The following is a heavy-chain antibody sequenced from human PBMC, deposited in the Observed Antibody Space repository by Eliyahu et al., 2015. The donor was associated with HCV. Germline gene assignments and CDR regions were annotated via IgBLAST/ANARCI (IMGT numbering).Heavy chain of an antibody. D-gene: IGHD1-20*01. J-gene: IGHJ4*02. Sequence: EVQLVESGGGLVKPGGSLRLSCAASGFTFSSYSMNWVRQAPGKGLEWVSSISSSSSYIYYADSVKGRFTISRDNAKNSLYLQMNSLRTEDTAVYYCARDPLGGLTGSDYWGQGTLVTVSS. V-gene: IGHV3-21*01. CDR1: GFTFSSYS. CDR2: ISSSSSYI. CDR3: ARDPLGGLTGSDY.